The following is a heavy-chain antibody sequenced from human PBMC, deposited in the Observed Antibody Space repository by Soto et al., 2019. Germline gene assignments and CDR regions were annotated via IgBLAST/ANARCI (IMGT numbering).Heavy chain of an antibody. J-gene: IGHJ4*02. CDR2: ISSSSSTI. V-gene: IGHV3-48*01. CDR1: GFTFSSYS. D-gene: IGHD4-17*01. Sequence: EVQLVESGGGLVQPGGSLRLSCAASGFTFSSYSMNWVRQAPGKGLEWVSYISSSSSTIYYADSVKGRFTISRDNAKNSLDLQMNSLRAEDTAVYYCARADYGGPGFGYWGPGTLVTVSS. CDR3: ARADYGGPGFGY.